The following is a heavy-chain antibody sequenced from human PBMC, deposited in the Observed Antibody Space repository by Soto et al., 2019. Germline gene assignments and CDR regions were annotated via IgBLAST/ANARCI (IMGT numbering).Heavy chain of an antibody. CDR1: GFTFSSYA. CDR2: ISGSGGST. Sequence: EVQRLESGGGLVQPGGSLRLSWAASGFTFSSYAMSWVRQAPGKGLEWVSAISGSGGSTSYADSVKGRFTISRDNSKNPLYLQMNSLRAEDTAVYSCARSRYTFDYWGQGPLVTVSS. V-gene: IGHV3-23*01. CDR3: ARSRYTFDY. J-gene: IGHJ4*02. D-gene: IGHD3-16*02.